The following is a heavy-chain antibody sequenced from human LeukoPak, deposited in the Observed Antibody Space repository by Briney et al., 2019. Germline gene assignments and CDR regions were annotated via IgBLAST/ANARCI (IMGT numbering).Heavy chain of an antibody. D-gene: IGHD7-27*01. CDR1: GFTFSSYG. Sequence: GGSLRLSCAASGFTFSSYGMHWVRQAPGKGLEWVAVIWYDGSNKYYADSVKGRFTISRDNSKNTLYLQMNSLRAEDTAVYYCARDPLGSPTYYFDYWGQGTLVTVSS. V-gene: IGHV3-33*01. J-gene: IGHJ4*02. CDR2: IWYDGSNK. CDR3: ARDPLGSPTYYFDY.